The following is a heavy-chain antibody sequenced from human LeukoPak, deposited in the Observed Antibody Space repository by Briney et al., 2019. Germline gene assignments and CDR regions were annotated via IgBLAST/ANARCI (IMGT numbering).Heavy chain of an antibody. J-gene: IGHJ4*02. V-gene: IGHV4-4*07. CDR3: PRDRYYYDSSGYYLLDY. CDR1: GGSISSYY. Sequence: SETLSLTCTVSGGSISSYYWSWIRQPAGKGLEWIGRIHTSGSTNYNPSLKSRVTMSVDTSKNQFSLRLSSVTAADTAVYYCPRDRYYYDSSGYYLLDYWGQGTLVTVSS. CDR2: IHTSGST. D-gene: IGHD3-22*01.